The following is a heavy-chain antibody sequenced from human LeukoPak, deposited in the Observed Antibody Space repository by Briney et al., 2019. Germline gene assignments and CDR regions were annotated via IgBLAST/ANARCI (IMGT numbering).Heavy chain of an antibody. CDR2: ISGSGGST. V-gene: IGHV3-23*01. CDR3: ARSSIFWYSGMDV. D-gene: IGHD3-9*01. Sequence: PGGSLRLSCAASGFTFSSYAMSWVRQAPGKGLEWVSAISGSGGSTYYADSVKGRFTISRDNAKNSLYLQMNSLRAEDTALYHCARSSIFWYSGMDVWGQGTTVTVSS. J-gene: IGHJ6*02. CDR1: GFTFSSYA.